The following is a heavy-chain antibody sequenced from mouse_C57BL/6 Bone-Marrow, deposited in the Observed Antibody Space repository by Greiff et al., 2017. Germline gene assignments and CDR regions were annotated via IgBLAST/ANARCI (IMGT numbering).Heavy chain of an antibody. Sequence: EVKVVESGGGLVKPGGSLKLSCAASGFTFSSYAMSWVRQTPEKRMEWVATISDGGSYTYYPDNVKGRFTISRDNAKNNLYLQMSHLKSEDTAMYYCAREDYGSSQFAYWGQETLVTVSA. D-gene: IGHD1-1*01. J-gene: IGHJ3*01. CDR2: ISDGGSYT. V-gene: IGHV5-4*01. CDR3: AREDYGSSQFAY. CDR1: GFTFSSYA.